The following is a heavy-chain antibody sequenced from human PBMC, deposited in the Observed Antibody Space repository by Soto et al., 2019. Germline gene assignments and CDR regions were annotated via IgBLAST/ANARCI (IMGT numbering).Heavy chain of an antibody. V-gene: IGHV4-4*02. D-gene: IGHD6-13*01. Sequence: QVQLQESGPGLVKPSGTLSLTCAVSGGSISGSNWWGWVRQTPGKGLEWIGEIYHSGNTNYNPSLTSRVTISVDKSKNPFSLRLSSVTAADTAVYYCAKGVTYSSSWYWGYWGQGTLVTVSS. CDR2: IYHSGNT. J-gene: IGHJ4*02. CDR1: GGSISGSNW. CDR3: AKGVTYSSSWYWGY.